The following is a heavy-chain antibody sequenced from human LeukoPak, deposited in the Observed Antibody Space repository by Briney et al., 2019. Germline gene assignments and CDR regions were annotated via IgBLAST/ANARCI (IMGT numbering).Heavy chain of an antibody. Sequence: SETLSLTCAVYGGSFSGYYWSWIRQPQGKGLEWIGEINHSGSTNYNPSLKSRVTISVDTSKNQFSLKLSSVTAADTAVYYCASRGTPVLLWFGELLKTHYYYYYMDVWGKGTTVTISS. D-gene: IGHD3-10*01. V-gene: IGHV4-34*01. CDR1: GGSFSGYY. J-gene: IGHJ6*03. CDR3: ASRGTPVLLWFGELLKTHYYYYYMDV. CDR2: INHSGST.